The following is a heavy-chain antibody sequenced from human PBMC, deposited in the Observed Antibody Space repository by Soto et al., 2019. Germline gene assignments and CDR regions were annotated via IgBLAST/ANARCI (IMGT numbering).Heavy chain of an antibody. Sequence: SETLSLTCTVSGGSISSYYWSWIRQPPGKGLEWIGYIYYSGSTNYNPSLKSRVTISVDTSKNQFSLKLSSVPAADTAVYYCARVGGIAARSLFDYWGQGTLVTVSS. CDR1: GGSISSYY. V-gene: IGHV4-59*01. D-gene: IGHD6-25*01. CDR3: ARVGGIAARSLFDY. CDR2: IYYSGST. J-gene: IGHJ4*02.